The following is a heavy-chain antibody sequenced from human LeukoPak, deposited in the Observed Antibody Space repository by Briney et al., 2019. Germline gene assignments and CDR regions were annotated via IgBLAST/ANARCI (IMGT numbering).Heavy chain of an antibody. V-gene: IGHV1-69*06. CDR1: GGTFSSYA. CDR3: ARVVPRYYDTSGANWFDP. D-gene: IGHD3-22*01. Sequence: GSSVKVSCKASGGTFSSYAISWVRQAPGQGLEWMGGIIPIFGTANYAQKFQGRVTITADKSTSTAYMELSSLRSEDTAVYFCARVVPRYYDTSGANWFDPWGQGTLVTVSS. J-gene: IGHJ5*02. CDR2: IIPIFGTA.